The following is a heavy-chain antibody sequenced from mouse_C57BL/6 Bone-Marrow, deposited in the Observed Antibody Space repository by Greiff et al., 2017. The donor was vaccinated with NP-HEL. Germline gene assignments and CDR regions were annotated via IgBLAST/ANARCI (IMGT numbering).Heavy chain of an antibody. CDR3: ARGGWYSYEYVDYYAMDY. V-gene: IGHV1-81*01. J-gene: IGHJ4*01. D-gene: IGHD2-4*01. CDR2: IYPRSGNT. CDR1: GYTFTSYG. Sequence: QVQLQQSGAELARPGASVKLSCKASGYTFTSYGISWVKQRTGQGLEWIGEIYPRSGNTYYNEKFKGKATLTADKSSSTAYMELRSLTSGDSADDVCARGGWYSYEYVDYYAMDYWGKGTTVTDSS.